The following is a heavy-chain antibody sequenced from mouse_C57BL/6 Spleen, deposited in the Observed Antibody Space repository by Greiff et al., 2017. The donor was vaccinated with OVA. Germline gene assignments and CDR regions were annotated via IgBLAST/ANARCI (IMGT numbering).Heavy chain of an antibody. CDR1: GYTFTDYY. Sequence: EVQLQQSGPELVKPGASVKISCKASGYTFTDYYMNWVKQSHGKSLEWIGDLNPNNGGTSYNQKFKGKATLTVDKSSSTAYMELRSLTSEDSAVYYCASPNYYGSSYGFAYWGQGTLVTVSA. CDR2: LNPNNGGT. J-gene: IGHJ3*01. V-gene: IGHV1-26*01. D-gene: IGHD1-1*01. CDR3: ASPNYYGSSYGFAY.